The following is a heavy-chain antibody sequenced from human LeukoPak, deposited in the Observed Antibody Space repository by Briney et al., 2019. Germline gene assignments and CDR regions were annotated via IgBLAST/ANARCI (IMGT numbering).Heavy chain of an antibody. V-gene: IGHV3-53*01. D-gene: IGHD6-19*01. Sequence: AGGSLRLSCAASGFTVSSNYMSWVRQAPEKGLEWVSVIYSGGSTYYADSVKGRFTISRDNSKNTLYLQMNSLRAEDTAVYYCARDRSGSSGWYDAFDIWGQGTMVTVSS. J-gene: IGHJ3*02. CDR2: IYSGGST. CDR3: ARDRSGSSGWYDAFDI. CDR1: GFTVSSNY.